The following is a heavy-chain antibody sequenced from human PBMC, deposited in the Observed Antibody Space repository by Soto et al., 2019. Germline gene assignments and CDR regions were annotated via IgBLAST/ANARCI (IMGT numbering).Heavy chain of an antibody. CDR1: GYTFTSYG. J-gene: IGHJ4*02. Sequence: QVHLVQSGAEVKKPGASVKVSCKASGYTFTSYGITWVRQAPGQGLEWMGWISAHNGNTDYAQKLQGRVIVTRGTSTSTAYMELRSLISDDTAVYYCPRGRYGDYWGQGALVTVSS. V-gene: IGHV1-18*01. CDR2: ISAHNGNT. D-gene: IGHD1-1*01. CDR3: PRGRYGDY.